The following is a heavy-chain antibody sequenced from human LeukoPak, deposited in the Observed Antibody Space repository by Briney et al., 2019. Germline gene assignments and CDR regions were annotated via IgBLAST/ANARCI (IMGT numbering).Heavy chain of an antibody. V-gene: IGHV3-23*01. CDR3: AKDDIVGATLLFDY. Sequence: GASLRLSCAASGFTFSSYAMSWVRQAPGKGLEWVSAISGSGGSTYYADSVKGRFTISRDNSKDTLYLQMNSLRAEDTAVYYCAKDDIVGATLLFDYWGQGTLVTVSS. CDR2: ISGSGGST. CDR1: GFTFSSYA. J-gene: IGHJ4*02. D-gene: IGHD1-26*01.